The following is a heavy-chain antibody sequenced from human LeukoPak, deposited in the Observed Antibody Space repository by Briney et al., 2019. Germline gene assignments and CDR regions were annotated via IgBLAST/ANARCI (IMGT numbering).Heavy chain of an antibody. CDR3: ARGPPNGYNYGSYYFDY. CDR2: IYPGDSDT. CDR1: GYSFTSYW. Sequence: SGESLKISCKGSGYSFTSYWIGWVRQMPGKGLEWMGIIYPGDSDTRYSPSFQGQVTISADKSISTAYLQWSSLKASDTAMYYCARGPPNGYNYGSYYFDYWGQGTLVTVSS. D-gene: IGHD5-24*01. V-gene: IGHV5-51*01. J-gene: IGHJ4*02.